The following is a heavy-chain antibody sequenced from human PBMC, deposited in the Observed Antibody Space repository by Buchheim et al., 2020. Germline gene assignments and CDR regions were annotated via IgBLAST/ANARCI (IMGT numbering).Heavy chain of an antibody. J-gene: IGHJ6*02. CDR3: ARADTAMVTNYYYYYGMDV. CDR2: ISSSSSYI. D-gene: IGHD5-18*01. CDR1: GFTFSSYS. Sequence: EVQLVESGGGLVKPGGSLRLSCAASGFTFSSYSMNWVRQAPGKGLEWVSSISSSSSYIYYADSVKGRFTISRDNPKNSLYLQMNSLRAEDTAVYYCARADTAMVTNYYYYYGMDVWGQGTT. V-gene: IGHV3-21*01.